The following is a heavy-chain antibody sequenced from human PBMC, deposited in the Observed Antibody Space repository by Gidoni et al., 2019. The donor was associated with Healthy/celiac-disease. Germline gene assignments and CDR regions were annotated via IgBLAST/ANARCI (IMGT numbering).Heavy chain of an antibody. CDR1: GYTFTIYG. V-gene: IGHV1-18*01. Sequence: QVQLVQSGAEVTKPGSSVTVSCKASGYTFTIYGISWVRQAPGQGLEWMGWISAYNGNTNYAQKLQGRVTMTTDTSTSTAYMELRSLRSDDTAVYYCARVDIVVVPAATTPDYWGQGTLVTVSS. D-gene: IGHD2-2*03. CDR2: ISAYNGNT. CDR3: ARVDIVVVPAATTPDY. J-gene: IGHJ4*02.